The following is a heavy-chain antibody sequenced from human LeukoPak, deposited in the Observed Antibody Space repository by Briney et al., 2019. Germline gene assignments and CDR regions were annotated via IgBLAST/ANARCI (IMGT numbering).Heavy chain of an antibody. V-gene: IGHV4-4*07. CDR2: IYTSGST. CDR3: ARNYQTLRFLDY. D-gene: IGHD3-3*01. J-gene: IGHJ4*02. CDR1: GGSTTGYF. Sequence: SETLSLTCSVSGGSTTGYFWTWIRQPAGKGLEWIGRIYTSGSTNYNPSLTNRVTISVDTSKNQFSLNLSSVTAADTAVYHCARNYQTLRFLDYWGQGTLVTVSS.